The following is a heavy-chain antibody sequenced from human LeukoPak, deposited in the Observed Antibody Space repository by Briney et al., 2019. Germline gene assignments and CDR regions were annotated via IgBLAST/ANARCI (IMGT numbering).Heavy chain of an antibody. D-gene: IGHD3-22*01. CDR1: GGSISSYY. CDR3: ARARSSGYGRFDP. J-gene: IGHJ5*02. V-gene: IGHV4-59*01. CDR2: IYYSGST. Sequence: TSSETLSLTCTVSGGSISSYYWSWIRQPPGKGLEWIGYIYYSGSTNYNPSLKSRVTISVDTSKNQFSLKLSSVTAADTAVYYCARARSSGYGRFDPWGQGTLVTVSS.